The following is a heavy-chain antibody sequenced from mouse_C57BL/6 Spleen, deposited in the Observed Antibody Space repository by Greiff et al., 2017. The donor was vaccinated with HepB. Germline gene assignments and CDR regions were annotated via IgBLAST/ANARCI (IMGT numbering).Heavy chain of an antibody. CDR1: GYTFTSYW. Sequence: QVQLQQPGAELVKPGASVKLSCKASGYTFTSYWMHWVKQRPGQGLEWIGMIHPNSGSTNYNEKFKSKATLTVDKSSSTAYMQLSSLTSEDSAVYYWAREEGLLRRDFDYWGQGTTLTVSS. J-gene: IGHJ2*01. D-gene: IGHD1-2*01. V-gene: IGHV1-64*01. CDR2: IHPNSGST. CDR3: AREEGLLRRDFDY.